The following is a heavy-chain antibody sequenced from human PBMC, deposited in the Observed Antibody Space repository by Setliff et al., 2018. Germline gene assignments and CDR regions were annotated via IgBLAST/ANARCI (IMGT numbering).Heavy chain of an antibody. CDR3: ARDGGGDSDAFDI. V-gene: IGHV1-2*06. Sequence: ASVKVSCKASGYTFTGYYMYWVRQAPGQGLEWMGRINPSSGATIYAQKFQGRVTMTSDTSISTAYMELGRLRFDDTAVYFCARDGGGDSDAFDIWGQGAMVTV. CDR2: INPSSGAT. D-gene: IGHD3-16*01. CDR1: GYTFTGYY. J-gene: IGHJ3*02.